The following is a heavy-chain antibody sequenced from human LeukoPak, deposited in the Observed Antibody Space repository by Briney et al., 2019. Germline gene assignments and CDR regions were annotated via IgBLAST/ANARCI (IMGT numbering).Heavy chain of an antibody. CDR3: AITYYDFWSGYSNGLDY. V-gene: IGHV1-2*02. J-gene: IGHJ4*02. CDR2: INPNSGGT. D-gene: IGHD3-3*01. CDR1: GYTFTGYY. Sequence: ASVKVSCKASGYTFTGYYKHWVRQAPGQGLEWMGWINPNSGGTNYAQKFQGRVTMTRDTSISTAYMELSRLRSDDTAVYYCAITYYDFWSGYSNGLDYWGQGTLVTVSS.